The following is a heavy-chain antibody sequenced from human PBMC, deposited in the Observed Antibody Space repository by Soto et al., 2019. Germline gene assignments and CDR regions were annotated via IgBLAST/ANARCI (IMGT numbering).Heavy chain of an antibody. CDR2: IKSKTDGGTT. V-gene: IGHV3-15*07. Sequence: GGSLRLSCAASGFTFSNAWMNWVRQAPGKGLEWVGRIKSKTDGGTTDYAAPVKGRFTISRDDSKNTLYLQMNSLKTEDTAVYYCTTEDDFWSGYSFYYGMDVWGQGTTVTVSS. CDR3: TTEDDFWSGYSFYYGMDV. CDR1: GFTFSNAW. J-gene: IGHJ6*02. D-gene: IGHD3-3*01.